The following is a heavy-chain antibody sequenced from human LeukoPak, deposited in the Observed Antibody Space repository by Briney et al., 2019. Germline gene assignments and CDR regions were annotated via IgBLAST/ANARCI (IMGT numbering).Heavy chain of an antibody. Sequence: ASVTVSCKASGYTFTSYYMHWVRQAPGQGLEWMGIINPSGGSTSYAQKFQGRVTMTRDMSTSTVYMELSSLRSEDTAVYYCARCSSPGAFDIWGQGTLVTVSS. J-gene: IGHJ4*02. V-gene: IGHV1-46*01. CDR3: ARCSSPGAFDI. CDR2: INPSGGST. CDR1: GYTFTSYY. D-gene: IGHD6-13*01.